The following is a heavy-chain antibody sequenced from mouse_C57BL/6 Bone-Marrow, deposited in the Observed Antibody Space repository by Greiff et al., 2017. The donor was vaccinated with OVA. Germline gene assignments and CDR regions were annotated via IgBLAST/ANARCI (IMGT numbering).Heavy chain of an antibody. V-gene: IGHV14-4*01. J-gene: IGHJ2*01. CDR2: IDPENGDT. CDR1: GFNIKDDY. D-gene: IGHD1-1*01. CDR3: TTYYYGSED. Sequence: EVKLQESGAELVRPGASVKLSCTASGFNIKDDYMHWVKQRPEQGLEWIGWIDPENGDTEYASKFQGQATITADTSSNTAYLQLSSLTSEDTAVYYCTTYYYGSEDWGRGTALTVSS.